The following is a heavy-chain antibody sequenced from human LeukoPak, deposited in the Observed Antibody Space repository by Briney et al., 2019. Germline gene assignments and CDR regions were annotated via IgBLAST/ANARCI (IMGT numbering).Heavy chain of an antibody. CDR3: ARGYGSWFVFDY. CDR1: GFTFSSYA. CDR2: INSDGSST. V-gene: IGHV3-74*01. J-gene: IGHJ4*02. D-gene: IGHD6-13*01. Sequence: GGSLRLSCAASGFTFSSYAMSWVRQAPGKGLVWVSRINSDGSSTSYADSVKGRFTISRDNAKNTLYLQMNSLRAEDTAVYYCARGYGSWFVFDYWGQGTLVTVSP.